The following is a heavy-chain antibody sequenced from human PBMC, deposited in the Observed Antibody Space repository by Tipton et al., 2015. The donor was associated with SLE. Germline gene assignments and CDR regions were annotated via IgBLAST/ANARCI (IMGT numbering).Heavy chain of an antibody. CDR3: ARRGNSFGAGFDC. CDR1: GGSFSDYF. D-gene: IGHD3-16*01. J-gene: IGHJ4*02. V-gene: IGHV4-34*01. CDR2: INHSGST. Sequence: TLSLTCAIYGGSFSDYFWTWIRRSPGKGLEWIGEINHSGSTNYNPSLKSRVTISLDTSKNQFSLRLSSVTAADTSVYYCARRGNSFGAGFDCWGQGTLVTVSS.